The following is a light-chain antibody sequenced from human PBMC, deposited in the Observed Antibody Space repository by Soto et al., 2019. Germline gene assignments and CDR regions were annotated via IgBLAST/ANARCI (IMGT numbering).Light chain of an antibody. J-gene: IGKJ1*01. CDR2: GAT. CDR1: QGINNY. Sequence: DIEMTQSPASLSVSLGERATITCRASQGINNYLAWYQQKPGQVPRLLIYGATTLHTGVPSRFSGSASGTEFTLTISSLQSEDVAAYYCQQYKSSPLTFGPGTKVEIK. V-gene: IGKV1-27*01. CDR3: QQYKSSPLT.